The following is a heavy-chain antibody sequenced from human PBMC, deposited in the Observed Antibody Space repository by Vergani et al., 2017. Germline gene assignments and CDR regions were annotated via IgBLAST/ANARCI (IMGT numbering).Heavy chain of an antibody. CDR1: GFTFDDYA. D-gene: IGHD3-3*01. Sequence: EVQLVESGGGLVQPGRSLRLSCAASGFTFDDYAMHWVRQAPGKGLEWVSGISWNSGSIGYADSVKGRFTISRDNAKNSLYLQMNSLRAEDTALYYCARVWRFLEWLKDDYWGQGTLVTVSS. CDR3: ARVWRFLEWLKDDY. J-gene: IGHJ4*02. CDR2: ISWNSGSI. V-gene: IGHV3-9*01.